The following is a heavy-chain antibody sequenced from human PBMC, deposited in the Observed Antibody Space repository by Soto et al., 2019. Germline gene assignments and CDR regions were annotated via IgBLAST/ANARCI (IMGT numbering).Heavy chain of an antibody. CDR2: ISYDGSNK. V-gene: IGHV3-30*03. D-gene: IGHD6-13*01. CDR1: GFTFSSYV. Sequence: GGSLILSCVAAGFTFSSYVMHWVRQAPGKGLEWVAVISYDGSNKYYADSVKGRFTISRDNSKNTLYLQMNSLRAEDTAVYYCARYSSSWFGRIDYWGQGTLVTVSS. CDR3: ARYSSSWFGRIDY. J-gene: IGHJ4*02.